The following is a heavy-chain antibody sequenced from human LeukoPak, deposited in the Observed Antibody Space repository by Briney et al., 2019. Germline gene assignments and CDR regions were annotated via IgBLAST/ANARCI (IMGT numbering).Heavy chain of an antibody. D-gene: IGHD1-7*01. CDR3: ARDLRARPGTSGYWFDP. Sequence: PSETLSLTCTVSGGSISSYYWSWIRQPAGKGLEWIGRIYTSGSTNYNPSLKSRVTMSVDTSKNQFSLKLSSVTAADTAVYYCARDLRARPGTSGYWFDPWGQGTLVTVSS. CDR1: GGSISSYY. V-gene: IGHV4-4*07. CDR2: IYTSGST. J-gene: IGHJ5*02.